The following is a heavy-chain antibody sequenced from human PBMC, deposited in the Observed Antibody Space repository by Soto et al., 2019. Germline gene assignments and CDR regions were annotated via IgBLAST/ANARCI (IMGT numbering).Heavy chain of an antibody. CDR3: ARGPSTYYYDSSGNFDY. CDR1: GGSVSSGSYY. J-gene: IGHJ4*02. V-gene: IGHV4-61*01. Sequence: SETLSLTCTVSGGSVSSGSYYWSWIRQPPGKGLEWIGYIYYSGSTNYNPSLKSRVTISVDTSKNQFSLKLSSVTAADTAVYYCARGPSTYYYDSSGNFDYWGQGTLVTVSS. CDR2: IYYSGST. D-gene: IGHD3-22*01.